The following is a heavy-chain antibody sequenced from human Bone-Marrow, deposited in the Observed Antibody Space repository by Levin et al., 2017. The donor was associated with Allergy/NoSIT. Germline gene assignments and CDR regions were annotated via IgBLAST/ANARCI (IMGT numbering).Heavy chain of an antibody. CDR2: ISYDGSNK. CDR1: GFTFSSYA. D-gene: IGHD2-8*02. J-gene: IGHJ4*02. Sequence: QSGGSLRLSCAASGFTFSSYAMHWVRQAPGKGLEWVAVISYDGSNKYYADSVKGRFTISRDNSKNTLYLQMNSLRAEDTAVYYCARDTGLNTYGSFDYWGQGTLVTVSS. CDR3: ARDTGLNTYGSFDY. V-gene: IGHV3-30-3*01.